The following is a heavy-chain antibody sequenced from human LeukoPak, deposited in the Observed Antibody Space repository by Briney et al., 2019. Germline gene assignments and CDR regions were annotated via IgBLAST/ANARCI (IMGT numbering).Heavy chain of an antibody. Sequence: PGGSLRLSCAASGFTFSSYSMNWVRQAPGKGLEWVSYISSSSNTIYYADSVKGRFTISRDNAKNSLYLQMNSLRAEDTAVYYCARDQGNSWYIDYWGQGTLVTVSS. CDR3: ARDQGNSWYIDY. J-gene: IGHJ4*02. CDR2: ISSSSNTI. D-gene: IGHD6-13*01. CDR1: GFTFSSYS. V-gene: IGHV3-48*04.